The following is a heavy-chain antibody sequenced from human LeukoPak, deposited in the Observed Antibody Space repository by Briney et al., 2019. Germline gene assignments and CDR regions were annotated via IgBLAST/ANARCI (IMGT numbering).Heavy chain of an antibody. CDR2: IYTSGST. J-gene: IGHJ4*02. CDR1: GGSISSGSYY. CDR3: AREPYYGDYVGYFDY. D-gene: IGHD4-17*01. V-gene: IGHV4-61*02. Sequence: PSQTLSLTCTVSGGSISSGSYYWSWIRQPAGKGLEWIGRIYTSGSTNYNPSLKSRVTISVDTSKNQFSLKLSSVTAADTAVYYCAREPYYGDYVGYFDYWGQGTLVTVSS.